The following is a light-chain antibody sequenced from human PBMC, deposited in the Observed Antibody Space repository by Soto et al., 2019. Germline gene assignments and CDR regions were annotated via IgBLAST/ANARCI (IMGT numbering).Light chain of an antibody. V-gene: IGKV1-17*01. CDR1: QGIRSD. J-gene: IGKJ1*01. CDR3: LQHNSYPWT. CDR2: AAS. Sequence: DIQLTQSPSSLSSSLGDRVTITCRASQGIRSDLGWFKQKPGKAPKRLISAASRLETGVPSRFRGSGSGTEFTLTISSLQPEDFATYYCLQHNSYPWTFGQGTKVDIK.